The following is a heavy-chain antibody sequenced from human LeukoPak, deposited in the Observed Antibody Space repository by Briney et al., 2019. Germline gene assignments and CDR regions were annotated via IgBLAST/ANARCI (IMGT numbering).Heavy chain of an antibody. CDR1: GYSISSGYY. V-gene: IGHV4-38-2*02. CDR3: ARDCQLYSYVSNWFDP. CDR2: IYHSGST. J-gene: IGHJ5*02. D-gene: IGHD5-18*01. Sequence: SETLSLTCTVSGYSISSGYYWGWIRQPPGKGLEWIGSIYHSGSTYYNPSLKSRVTISVDTSKNQFSLKLSSVTAADTAVYYCARDCQLYSYVSNWFDPWGQGTLVTVSS.